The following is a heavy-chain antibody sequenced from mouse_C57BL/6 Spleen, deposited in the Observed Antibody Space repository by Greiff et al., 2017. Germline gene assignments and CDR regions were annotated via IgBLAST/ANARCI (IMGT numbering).Heavy chain of an antibody. CDR1: GYTFTSYD. CDR3: ARSGGRVYYAMDY. D-gene: IGHD1-1*01. V-gene: IGHV1-85*01. J-gene: IGHJ4*01. CDR2: IYPRDGST. Sequence: VQLQASGPELVKPGASVKLSCKASGYTFTSYDINWVKQRPGQGLEWIGWIYPRDGSTKYNEKFKGKATLTVDTSSSTAYMELHSLTSEDSAVYFCARSGGRVYYAMDYWGQGTSVTVSS.